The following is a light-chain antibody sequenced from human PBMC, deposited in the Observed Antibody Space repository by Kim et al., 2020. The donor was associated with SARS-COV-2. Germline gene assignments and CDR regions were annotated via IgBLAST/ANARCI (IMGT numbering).Light chain of an antibody. J-gene: IGKJ2*01. CDR3: QQYNSWPYT. V-gene: IGKV3-15*01. CDR1: QNVNNY. CDR2: GAS. Sequence: SVSPGETATLSGMASQNVNNYFAWFQQKPGQAPRLLIFGASVRARGIPDRFSGSGSGTEFSLTISSLLSEDFAYYYCQQYNSWPYTFGQGTKLEI.